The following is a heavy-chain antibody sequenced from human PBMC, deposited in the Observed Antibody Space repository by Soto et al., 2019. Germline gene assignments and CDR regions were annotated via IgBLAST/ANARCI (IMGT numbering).Heavy chain of an antibody. CDR1: GGSISSYY. CDR3: ARDPPLFCTGGSCPHFAFDV. Sequence: SETLSLTCTVSGGSISSYYWSWFRQPPEKGLEWIGYIYNSGTTNYGPSLKSRVTISVDTSKNQFSLKLSSVTAADTAVYYCARDPPLFCTGGSCPHFAFDVWGQGRMVTVSS. V-gene: IGHV4-59*01. CDR2: IYNSGTT. D-gene: IGHD2-15*01. J-gene: IGHJ3*01.